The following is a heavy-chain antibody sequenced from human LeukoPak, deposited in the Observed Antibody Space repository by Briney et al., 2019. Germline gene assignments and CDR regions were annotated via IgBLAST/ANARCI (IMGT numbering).Heavy chain of an antibody. V-gene: IGHV3-30*02. J-gene: IGHJ4*02. CDR2: IQYDGSNK. CDR3: ARSHITIFGVAVGGYFDY. Sequence: GGSLRLSCTVSGFTFSSYGMHWVRQPPGKGLEWVTFIQYDGSNKYYADTVKGRFTISRDNSKNTLYLQMNSLRAEDTAVYYCARSHITIFGVAVGGYFDYWGQGTLVTVSS. CDR1: GFTFSSYG. D-gene: IGHD3-3*01.